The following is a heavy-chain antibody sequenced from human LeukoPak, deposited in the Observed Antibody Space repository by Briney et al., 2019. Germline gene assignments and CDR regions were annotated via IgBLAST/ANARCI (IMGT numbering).Heavy chain of an antibody. Sequence: GGSLRLSCAASGFTFSSYGMHWVRQAPGQGLEWEAVISYDGGTKYYADSVKGRLTISRDNSKNTLYLQMNSLRAEDTAVYYCAKTQSSSWYYFDYWGQGTLVTVSS. D-gene: IGHD6-13*01. CDR3: AKTQSSSWYYFDY. CDR2: ISYDGGTK. CDR1: GFTFSSYG. J-gene: IGHJ4*02. V-gene: IGHV3-30*18.